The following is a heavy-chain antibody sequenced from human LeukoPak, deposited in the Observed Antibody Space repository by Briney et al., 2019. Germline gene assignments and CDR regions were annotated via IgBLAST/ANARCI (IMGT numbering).Heavy chain of an antibody. CDR3: AGYYDSSGPMGYRI. D-gene: IGHD3-22*01. V-gene: IGHV4-61*02. CDR2: IYTSGST. Sequence: SQTLSLTCTVSGGPISSGSYFWSWIRQPAGKGLEWIGRIYTSGSTKYNPSLKSRVTTSVDTSRNQFSLKLSSVTAADTAVYYCAGYYDSSGPMGYRIWGQGTMVTVSS. J-gene: IGHJ3*02. CDR1: GGPISSGSYF.